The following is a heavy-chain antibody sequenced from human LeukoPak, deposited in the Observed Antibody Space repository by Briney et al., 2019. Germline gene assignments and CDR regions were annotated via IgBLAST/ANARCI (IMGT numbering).Heavy chain of an antibody. D-gene: IGHD6-19*01. J-gene: IGHJ3*02. CDR3: ARGRGSGWNDAFDI. CDR1: GGTFSSYV. V-gene: IGHV1-69*04. Sequence: VASVKVSCKASGGTFSSYVISWVRQAPGQGLEWMGRIIPILGIANYAQKFQGRVTITADKSTSTAYMELSSLRSEDTAVYYCARGRGSGWNDAFDIWGQGTMVTVSS. CDR2: IIPILGIA.